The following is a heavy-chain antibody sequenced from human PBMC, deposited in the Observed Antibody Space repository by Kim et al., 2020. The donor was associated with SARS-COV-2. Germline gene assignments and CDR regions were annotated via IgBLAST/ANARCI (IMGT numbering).Heavy chain of an antibody. D-gene: IGHD3-22*01. V-gene: IGHV3-23*01. J-gene: IGHJ4*02. CDR1: GFTFSSYA. Sequence: GGSLRLSCAASGFTFSSYAMSWVRQAPGKGLEWVSAISGSGGSTYYADSVKGRFTISRDNSKNTLYLQMNSLRAEDTAVYYCAKKPSLYYYDSSGYYNDYWGQGTLVTVSS. CDR3: AKKPSLYYYDSSGYYNDY. CDR2: ISGSGGST.